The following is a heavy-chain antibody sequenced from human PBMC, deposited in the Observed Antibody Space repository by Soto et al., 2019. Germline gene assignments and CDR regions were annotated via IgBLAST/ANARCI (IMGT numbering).Heavy chain of an antibody. D-gene: IGHD6-13*01. CDR3: ARGYSSSFYYFDS. V-gene: IGHV3-53*01. Sequence: GGSLRLSCAASGFTVSSNYMSWVRQAPGKGLEWVSVIYSGGSTYYADSVKGRFTISRDNSKNTLYLQMSSLRAEDTAVYYCARGYSSSFYYFDSWGQGTQVTVSS. CDR1: GFTVSSNY. J-gene: IGHJ4*02. CDR2: IYSGGST.